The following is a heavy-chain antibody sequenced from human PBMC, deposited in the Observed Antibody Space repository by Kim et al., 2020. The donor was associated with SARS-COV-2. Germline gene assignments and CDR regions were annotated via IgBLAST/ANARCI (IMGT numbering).Heavy chain of an antibody. CDR1: EFTFSSYW. D-gene: IGHD3-10*01. CDR2: IKQDGNEK. J-gene: IGHJ4*02. V-gene: IGHV3-7*03. CDR3: ARARDYSSGTYRAFDY. Sequence: GGSLRLSCTASEFTFSSYWMSWVRQAPGKGLEWAANIKQDGNEKYYVDSVKGRFTISRDNAKNSLNLQMNSLRAEDTAVYYCARARDYSSGTYRAFDYWGQGTLVTVSS.